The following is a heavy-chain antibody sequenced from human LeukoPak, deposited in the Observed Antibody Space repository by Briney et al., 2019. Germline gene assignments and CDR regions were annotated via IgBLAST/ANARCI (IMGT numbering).Heavy chain of an antibody. D-gene: IGHD3-16*01. Sequence: GGSLRLSCAASGFTFSSYGMHWVRQAPGKGLEWVAVISYDGSNKYYADSVKGRFTISRDNSKNTLYLQMNSLRAEDTAVFYCAKGGSYAEYYFDYWGQGTLVTVSS. CDR1: GFTFSSYG. V-gene: IGHV3-30*18. J-gene: IGHJ4*02. CDR3: AKGGSYAEYYFDY. CDR2: ISYDGSNK.